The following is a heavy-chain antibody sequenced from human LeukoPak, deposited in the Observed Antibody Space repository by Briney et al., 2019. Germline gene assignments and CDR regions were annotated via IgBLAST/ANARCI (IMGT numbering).Heavy chain of an antibody. CDR1: GVTFSSYG. Sequence: PGGSLRLSCVASGVTFSSYGMHWVRQAPGKGLEWVAFIRSDGSNEYYIDSVKGRFTLSRDNAKNSLYLQMNSLRAEDTAVYYCAKSRGDIRPDALDIWGQGTMVTVSS. D-gene: IGHD4-17*01. V-gene: IGHV3-30*02. CDR2: IRSDGSNE. J-gene: IGHJ3*02. CDR3: AKSRGDIRPDALDI.